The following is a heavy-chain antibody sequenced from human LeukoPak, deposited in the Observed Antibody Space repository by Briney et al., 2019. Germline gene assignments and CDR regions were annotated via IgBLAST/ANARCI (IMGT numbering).Heavy chain of an antibody. CDR2: IRNKANSDTT. J-gene: IGHJ4*02. D-gene: IGHD6-13*01. CDR1: GFTFSDQY. Sequence: AGGSPRLSCAASGFTFSDQYMDWVRQAPGKGLEWVGRIRNKANSDTTEYAASVKGRFTISRDDSKNSLYLQMNSLKTEDTAVYYCANLAGKPADYWGQGTLVTVSS. V-gene: IGHV3-72*01. CDR3: ANLAGKPADY.